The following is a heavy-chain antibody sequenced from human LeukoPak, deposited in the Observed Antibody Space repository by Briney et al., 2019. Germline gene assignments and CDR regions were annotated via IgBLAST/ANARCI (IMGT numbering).Heavy chain of an antibody. CDR3: ARGLFLSGYLVAFYL. CDR2: IYSDGRT. D-gene: IGHD3-22*01. J-gene: IGHJ3*01. Sequence: GGPLRLSCAASGFILSNQYITRVRHAPGKGLEWVSLIYSDGRTYYTASVRGRCAISKENSKNTPYVQINNTGVEDTGRDYFARGLFLSGYLVAFYLWGQGTVVPLSS. V-gene: IGHV3-53*01. CDR1: GFILSNQY.